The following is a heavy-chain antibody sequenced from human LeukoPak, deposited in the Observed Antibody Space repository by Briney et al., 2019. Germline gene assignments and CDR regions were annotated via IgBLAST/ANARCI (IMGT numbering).Heavy chain of an antibody. CDR1: GYTFTGYY. Sequence: ASVKVSCKASGYTFTGYYMHWVRQAPGQGLEWMGWINPNSGGTNYAQKFQGRVTMTRDTSISTAYMELSRLRSDDTAVYYCARVLVVVPAAITSSTDYWGQGTLVTVSS. CDR2: INPNSGGT. CDR3: ARVLVVVPAAITSSTDY. J-gene: IGHJ4*02. D-gene: IGHD2-2*02. V-gene: IGHV1-2*02.